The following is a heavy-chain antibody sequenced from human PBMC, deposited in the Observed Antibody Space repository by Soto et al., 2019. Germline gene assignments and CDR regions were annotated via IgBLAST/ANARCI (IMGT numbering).Heavy chain of an antibody. D-gene: IGHD4-4*01. CDR3: ARPLWRDDYNWGYFDL. V-gene: IGHV3-30-3*01. CDR2: ISYDGSNK. J-gene: IGHJ2*01. Sequence: QVQLVESGGGVVQPGRSLRLSCAASGFTFSSYAMHWVXQXXXXXXXXXAVISYDGSNKYYADSVKGRFTISRDNSKNXXXXXXXXLXXXDTXXXXXARPLWRDDYNWGYFDLWGRGTLVTVSS. CDR1: GFTFSSYA.